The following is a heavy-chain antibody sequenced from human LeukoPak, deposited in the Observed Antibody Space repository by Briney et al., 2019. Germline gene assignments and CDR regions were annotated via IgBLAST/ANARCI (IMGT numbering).Heavy chain of an antibody. D-gene: IGHD5-24*01. CDR2: ISGSGGST. Sequence: PGGSLRLSCAASGFTFSSYSMNWVRQAPGKGLEWVSAISGSGGSTYYADSVKGRFTISRDNSKNTLYLQMNSLRAEDTAVYYCAYQDGYRGKIDYWGQGTLVTVSS. J-gene: IGHJ4*02. V-gene: IGHV3-23*01. CDR3: AYQDGYRGKIDY. CDR1: GFTFSSYS.